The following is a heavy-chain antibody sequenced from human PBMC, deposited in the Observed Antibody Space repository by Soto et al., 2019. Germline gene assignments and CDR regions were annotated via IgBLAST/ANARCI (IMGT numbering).Heavy chain of an antibody. J-gene: IGHJ4*02. CDR1: GGSVNTYY. CDR2: IYYSGST. CDR3: ARRRGVGGSWFFDY. V-gene: IGHV4-39*01. D-gene: IGHD6-13*01. Sequence: QLQLQESGPGLVKPSETLSLTCTVSGGSVNTYYWGWIRQPPGKGLEWIASIYYSGSTYYNPSLKSRVIISVDTSKNQFALKLKSVTAADTAVYYCARRRGVGGSWFFDYWGQGTLVTVSS.